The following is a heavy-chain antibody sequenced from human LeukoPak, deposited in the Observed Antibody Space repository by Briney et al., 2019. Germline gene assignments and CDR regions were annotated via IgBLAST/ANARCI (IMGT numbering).Heavy chain of an antibody. D-gene: IGHD5-18*01. CDR2: IKQDGSEK. Sequence: GGSLRLSCTASGFNMSDYWMSWVRQALGKGLEWVANIKQDGSEKYYVDSVKGRFSISRDNAKNSLYLQMNSLRAEDTAVYYCARDSPERGYSYGPLDNYFDYWGQGTLVTVSS. V-gene: IGHV3-7*01. CDR3: ARDSPERGYSYGPLDNYFDY. CDR1: GFNMSDYW. J-gene: IGHJ4*02.